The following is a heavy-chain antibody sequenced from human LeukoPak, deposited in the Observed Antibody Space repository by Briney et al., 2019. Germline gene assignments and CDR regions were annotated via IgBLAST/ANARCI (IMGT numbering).Heavy chain of an antibody. V-gene: IGHV3-48*04. CDR2: ISSSSSTI. J-gene: IGHJ3*02. Sequence: SGGSLRLSCAASGFHFSSYRMIWVRQAPGKGLEWLSSISSSSSTIYYADSVKGRFTISRDNAKNSLYLQMNSLRAEDTAVYYCASLLSDDAFDIWGQGTMVTVSS. CDR3: ASLLSDDAFDI. CDR1: GFHFSSYR. D-gene: IGHD2/OR15-2a*01.